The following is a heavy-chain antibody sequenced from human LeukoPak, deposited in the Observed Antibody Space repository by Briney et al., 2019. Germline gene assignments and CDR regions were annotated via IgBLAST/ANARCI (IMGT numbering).Heavy chain of an antibody. V-gene: IGHV3-30*04. CDR1: GFTFSSYA. D-gene: IGHD6-13*01. Sequence: GGSLRLSCAASGFTFSSYAMHWVRQAPGKGLEWVAVISYDGSNKYYADSVKGRFTISRDNSKNTLYLQMNSLRAEDTAVYYCARDLRELGYGSSWYNWFDPWGQGTLVTVSS. CDR3: ARDLRELGYGSSWYNWFDP. J-gene: IGHJ5*02. CDR2: ISYDGSNK.